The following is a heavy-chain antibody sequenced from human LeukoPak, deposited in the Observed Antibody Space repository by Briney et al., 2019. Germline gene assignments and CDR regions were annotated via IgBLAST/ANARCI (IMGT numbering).Heavy chain of an antibody. V-gene: IGHV4-34*01. CDR2: INHSGST. CDR1: GGSFSGYY. Sequence: SETLSLTCAVYGGSFSGYYWSWIRQPPGKGLEWIGEINHSGSTNYSPSLKSRVTISVDTSKNQFSLKLSSVTAADTAVYYCARGGYGDYVAEYFQHWGQGTLVTVSS. D-gene: IGHD4-17*01. J-gene: IGHJ1*01. CDR3: ARGGYGDYVAEYFQH.